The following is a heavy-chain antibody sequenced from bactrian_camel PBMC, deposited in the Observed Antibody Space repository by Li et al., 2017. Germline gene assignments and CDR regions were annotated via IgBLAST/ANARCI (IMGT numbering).Heavy chain of an antibody. V-gene: IGHV3S40*01. J-gene: IGHJ4*01. CDR2: IHSQGHFT. Sequence: VQLVESGGGSVQAGGSLRLSCAVSGYTGATYFIGWFRQAPGKEREGVAAIHSQGHFTRYADSVKGRFTVSRDNANNTVNLMMNSLKPEDTAMYYCAAAVVPVAGACRPNMDYRDWGRGTQVTVS. CDR1: GYTGATYF. D-gene: IGHD1*01. CDR3: AAAVVPVAGACRPNMDYRD.